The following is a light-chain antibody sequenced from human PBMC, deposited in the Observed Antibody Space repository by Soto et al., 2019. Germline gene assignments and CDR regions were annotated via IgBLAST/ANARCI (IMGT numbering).Light chain of an antibody. CDR3: QQRSNWPPYT. CDR2: DAS. CDR1: QSVSSY. J-gene: IGKJ2*01. Sequence: EIVLTQSPATLSLSPGERATLSCRASQSVSSYLAWYQQKPGQAPRLLIYDASNRATGIPARFSGSESETDFTLTINSLEPEDFAVYYCQQRSNWPPYTFGQGTKLEIK. V-gene: IGKV3-11*01.